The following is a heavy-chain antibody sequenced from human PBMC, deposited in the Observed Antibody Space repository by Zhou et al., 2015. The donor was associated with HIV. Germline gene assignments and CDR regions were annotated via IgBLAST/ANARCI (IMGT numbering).Heavy chain of an antibody. Sequence: QVQLVQSGAEVKKPGSSVKVSCKASGGTFSSYAISWVRQAPGQGLEWMGGIIPIFGTANYAQKFQGRVTITADESTSTAYMELSSLRSEDTAVYYCARDPSLDYGGNSPHWDYWGQGTLVTVSS. CDR3: ARDPSLDYGGNSPHWDY. CDR2: IIPIFGTA. D-gene: IGHD4-23*01. CDR1: GGTFSSYA. J-gene: IGHJ4*02. V-gene: IGHV1-69*01.